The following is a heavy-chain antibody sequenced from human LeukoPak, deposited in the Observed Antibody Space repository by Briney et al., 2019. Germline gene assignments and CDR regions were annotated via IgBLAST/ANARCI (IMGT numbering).Heavy chain of an antibody. CDR2: INPSGGST. J-gene: IGHJ3*02. V-gene: IGHV1-46*01. D-gene: IGHD4-23*01. CDR1: GYTFTSYD. CDR3: ARDRVGVVTPGDAFDI. Sequence: ASVKVSCKASGYTFTSYDINWVRQATGQGLEWMGIINPSGGSTSYAQKFQGRVTMTRDTSTSTVYMELSSLRSEDTAVYYCARDRVGVVTPGDAFDIWGQGTMVTVSS.